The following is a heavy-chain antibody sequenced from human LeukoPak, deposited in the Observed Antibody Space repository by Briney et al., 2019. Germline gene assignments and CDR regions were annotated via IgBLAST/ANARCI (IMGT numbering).Heavy chain of an antibody. CDR1: AGSVGEYY. Sequence: SETLSLTYAVDAGSVGEYYWASIRQPPGKGLEWIGEINHNGGINYNPSLKSRVTLSLDTSMNHVSLRLTSVTAADTGVYYPPRSFLDHFYGSSIHDYWGQGTLVSVSS. V-gene: IGHV4-34*01. D-gene: IGHD3-10*01. CDR3: PRSFLDHFYGSSIHDY. CDR2: INHNGGI. J-gene: IGHJ4*02.